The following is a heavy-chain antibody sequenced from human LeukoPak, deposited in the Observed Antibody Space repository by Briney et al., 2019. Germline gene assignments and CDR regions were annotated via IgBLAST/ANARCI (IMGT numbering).Heavy chain of an antibody. CDR2: IKQHGSEK. J-gene: IGHJ4*02. V-gene: IGHV3-7*01. Sequence: GGSLRLSCAASGFTFSSYWMSWVRQAPGKGLEWVANIKQHGSEKYYVDSVKGRFTISRDNAKNSLYLQMNSLRAEDTAVYYCARGRNYYDSSGYYYVPYFDYWGQGTLVTVSS. CDR3: ARGRNYYDSSGYYYVPYFDY. CDR1: GFTFSSYW. D-gene: IGHD3-22*01.